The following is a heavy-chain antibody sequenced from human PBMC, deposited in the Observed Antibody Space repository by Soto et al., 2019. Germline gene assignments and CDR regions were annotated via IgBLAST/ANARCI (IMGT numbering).Heavy chain of an antibody. CDR1: GGTFSSYA. D-gene: IGHD4-17*01. V-gene: IGHV1-69*01. CDR3: ARDNLTYGAMDPFYYYYGMDV. Sequence: QVQLVQSGAEVKKPGSSVKVSCKASGGTFSSYAISWVRQAPGQGLEWMGGIIPIFGTANYAQKFQGRVTIPADESTSTAYMELSSLRSEDTAVYYCARDNLTYGAMDPFYYYYGMDVWGQGTTVTVSS. J-gene: IGHJ6*02. CDR2: IIPIFGTA.